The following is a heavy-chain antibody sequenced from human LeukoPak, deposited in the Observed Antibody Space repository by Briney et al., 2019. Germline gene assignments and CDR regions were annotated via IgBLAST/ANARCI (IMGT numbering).Heavy chain of an antibody. CDR1: GGTFSSYA. J-gene: IGHJ4*02. Sequence: ASVKVSCKASGGTFSSYAISWVRQAPGQGLEWMGGIIPIFGTANYAQKFQGRVTITTDESTSTAYMELSSLRSEDTAVYYCARQVGGSSHFDYWGQGTLFTVSS. D-gene: IGHD1-26*01. CDR2: IIPIFGTA. V-gene: IGHV1-69*05. CDR3: ARQVGGSSHFDY.